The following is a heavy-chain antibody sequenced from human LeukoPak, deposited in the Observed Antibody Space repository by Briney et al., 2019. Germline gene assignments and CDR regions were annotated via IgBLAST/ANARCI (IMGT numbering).Heavy chain of an antibody. V-gene: IGHV7-4-1*02. D-gene: IGHD3-22*01. CDR2: INTNTGNP. CDR3: ARDTPPGTMIVVDNHPGDY. Sequence: GASVKVSCKASGYTFTSYAMNWVRQAPGQGLEWMGWINTNTGNPTYAQGFTGRFVFSLDTSVSTAYLQISSLKAEDTAVYYCARDTPPGTMIVVDNHPGDYWGQGTLVTVSS. J-gene: IGHJ4*02. CDR1: GYTFTSYA.